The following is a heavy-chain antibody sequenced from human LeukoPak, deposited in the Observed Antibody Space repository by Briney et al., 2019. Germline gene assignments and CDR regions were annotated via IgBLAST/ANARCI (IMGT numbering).Heavy chain of an antibody. CDR1: GGSISSYY. CDR3: ARGVVVVVAAKYNWFDP. J-gene: IGHJ5*02. D-gene: IGHD2-15*01. CDR2: IYYSGST. Sequence: SETLSLTCTVSGGSISSYYWGWIRQPPGKGLEWIGSIYYSGSTYYNPSLKSRVTISVDTSKNQFSLKLSSVTAADTAVYYCARGVVVVVAAKYNWFDPWGQGTLVTVSS. V-gene: IGHV4-39*07.